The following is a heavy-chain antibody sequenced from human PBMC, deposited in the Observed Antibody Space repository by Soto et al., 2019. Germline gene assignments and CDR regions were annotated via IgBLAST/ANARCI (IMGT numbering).Heavy chain of an antibody. CDR3: ASGGYSYGTPFWDY. D-gene: IGHD5-18*01. V-gene: IGHV1-8*01. CDR2: MNPNSGNT. CDR1: GYTFTSYD. J-gene: IGHJ4*02. Sequence: QVQLVQSGAEVKKPGASVKVSCKASGYTFTSYDINWVRQATGQGLEWMGWMNPNSGNTGYAQKLQGRVTMTRNTSISTAYMELSSLRSEDTAVYYCASGGYSYGTPFWDYWGQGTLVTVSS.